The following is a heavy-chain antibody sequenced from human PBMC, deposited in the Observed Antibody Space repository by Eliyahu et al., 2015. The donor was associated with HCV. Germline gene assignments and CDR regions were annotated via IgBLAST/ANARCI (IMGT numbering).Heavy chain of an antibody. CDR1: GFSLRTTGVG. CDR3: AHSKRGWLPSNFYYYMDV. J-gene: IGHJ6*03. D-gene: IGHD5-12*01. CDR2: ISWDDDK. Sequence: QITLRESGPTLVKPTQTLTLTCTFSGFSLRTTGVGVGWVRQTPGKALEWLALISWDDDKLYSPSLKSRLTITKNPSRNQVVLTMTNMDPVDTATYRCAHSKRGWLPSNFYYYMDVWGKGTTVTVSS. V-gene: IGHV2-5*02.